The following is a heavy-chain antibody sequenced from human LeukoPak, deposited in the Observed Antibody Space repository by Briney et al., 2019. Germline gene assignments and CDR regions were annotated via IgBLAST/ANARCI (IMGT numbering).Heavy chain of an antibody. CDR2: INPSGGST. Sequence: ASVKVSCKASGYTFTSYYMHWVRQAPGQGLEWMGIINPSGGSTSYAQKFQGRVTMTRDTSTSTVYMELSSLRSEDTAVYYCARGPSTIFGVVGDNYYYMDVWGKGTTVTVSS. D-gene: IGHD3-3*01. V-gene: IGHV1-46*01. CDR3: ARGPSTIFGVVGDNYYYMDV. J-gene: IGHJ6*03. CDR1: GYTFTSYY.